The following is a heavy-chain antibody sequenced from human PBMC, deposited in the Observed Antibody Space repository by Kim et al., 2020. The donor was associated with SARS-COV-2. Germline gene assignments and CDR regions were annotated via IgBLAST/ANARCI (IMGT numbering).Heavy chain of an antibody. V-gene: IGHV3-73*01. J-gene: IGHJ4*02. Sequence: YAASVKGSFTISRDDSKNTAYLQMNSLKTEDTAVYYCTSHEYYYGSGSDYWGQGTLVTVSS. CDR3: TSHEYYYGSGSDY. D-gene: IGHD3-10*01.